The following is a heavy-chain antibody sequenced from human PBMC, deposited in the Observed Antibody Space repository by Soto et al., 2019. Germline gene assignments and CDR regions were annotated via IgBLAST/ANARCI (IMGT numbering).Heavy chain of an antibody. CDR1: GYTFTSYG. D-gene: IGHD3-10*01. CDR3: ARQRYTMVRERGFDY. Sequence: ASVKVSCKASGYTFTSYGISWVRQAPGQGLEWMGWISAYNGNTNYAQKLQGRVTMTTDTSTSTAYMELRSLRSDDTAVYYCARQRYTMVRERGFDYWGQGTLVTVSS. CDR2: ISAYNGNT. J-gene: IGHJ4*02. V-gene: IGHV1-18*01.